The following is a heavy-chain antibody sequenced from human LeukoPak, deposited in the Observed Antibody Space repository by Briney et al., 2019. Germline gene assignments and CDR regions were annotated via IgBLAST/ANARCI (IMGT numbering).Heavy chain of an antibody. D-gene: IGHD2-2*01. CDR1: GYTFTGYY. CDR3: ARHVVVVPAANYYYYYMDV. V-gene: IGHV1-2*02. Sequence: GASVKVSCKASGYTFTGYYMHWVRQAPGQGLEWMGWINPNSGGTNYAQKFQGRVTMTRDTSISTAYMELSRLRSDDTAVYYCARHVVVVPAANYYYYYMDVWGKGTTVTVSS. J-gene: IGHJ6*03. CDR2: INPNSGGT.